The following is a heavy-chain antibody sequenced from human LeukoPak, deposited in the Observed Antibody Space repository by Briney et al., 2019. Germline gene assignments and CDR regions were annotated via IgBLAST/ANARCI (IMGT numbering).Heavy chain of an antibody. CDR3: VRGYFFDY. J-gene: IGHJ4*02. D-gene: IGHD3-22*01. V-gene: IGHV5-51*01. CDR2: IYPSDSDT. Sequence: GASLQISCKGSGSSFTTYWIGWVRQMPGKGLEWLGIIYPSDSDTKYSPSFQGQVTISADKSTSTAYLQWSSLKASDTAMYYCVRGYFFDYWGQGTLVTVSS. CDR1: GSSFTTYW.